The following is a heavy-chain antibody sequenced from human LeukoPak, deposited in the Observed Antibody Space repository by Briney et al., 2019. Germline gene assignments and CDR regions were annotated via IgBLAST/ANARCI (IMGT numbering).Heavy chain of an antibody. V-gene: IGHV4-30-2*01. Sequence: PSETLSLTCTVSGGSISSGGYYWSWIRQPPGKGLEWIGYIYHSGSTYYNPSLKSRVTISVDRSKNQFSLKLSSVTAADTAVYYCARGALGDFWSGYPYYFDYWGQGTLVTVSS. CDR2: IYHSGST. D-gene: IGHD3-3*01. J-gene: IGHJ4*02. CDR3: ARGALGDFWSGYPYYFDY. CDR1: GGSISSGGYY.